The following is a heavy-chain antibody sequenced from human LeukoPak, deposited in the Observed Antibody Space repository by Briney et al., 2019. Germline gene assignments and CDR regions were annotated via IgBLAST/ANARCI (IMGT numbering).Heavy chain of an antibody. CDR3: AKVHDSSGYYHLNY. CDR2: ISGSGGST. CDR1: GYSISSGYY. D-gene: IGHD3-22*01. Sequence: PSETLSLTCTVSGYSISSGYYWGWIRQPPGKGLEWVSAISGSGGSTYYADSVKGRFTISRDNSKNTLYLQMNSLRAEDTAVYYCAKVHDSSGYYHLNYWGQGTLVTVSS. V-gene: IGHV3-23*01. J-gene: IGHJ4*02.